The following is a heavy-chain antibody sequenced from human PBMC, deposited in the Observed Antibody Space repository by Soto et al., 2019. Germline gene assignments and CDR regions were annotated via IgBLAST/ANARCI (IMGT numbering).Heavy chain of an antibody. CDR3: ARVVKYYDSSGYSWHFEY. V-gene: IGHV4-34*01. CDR2: INHSGST. J-gene: IGHJ4*02. D-gene: IGHD3-22*01. CDR1: GGSFSGYY. Sequence: SETLSLTCAVYGGSFSGYYWSWIRQPPGKGLEWIGEINHSGSTNYNPSLKSRVTISVDTSKNQFSLKLSSVTAADTAVYYCARVVKYYDSSGYSWHFEYWGQGTRVTVSS.